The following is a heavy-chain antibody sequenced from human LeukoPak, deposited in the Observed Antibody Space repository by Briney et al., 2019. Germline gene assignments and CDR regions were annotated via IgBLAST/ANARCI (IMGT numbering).Heavy chain of an antibody. CDR1: GFTFSSYA. Sequence: GGSLTLSYAPSGFTFSSYAMSWVCQAPGKGLEWVAVISGGGSGTYYADSVRGRFTISRDNSKNTVYLQMNSLRAEDTAIYYCAKAVGSSGYFSRDAFDIWGQGTMVTVSS. J-gene: IGHJ3*02. D-gene: IGHD3-22*01. V-gene: IGHV3-23*01. CDR3: AKAVGSSGYFSRDAFDI. CDR2: ISGGGSGT.